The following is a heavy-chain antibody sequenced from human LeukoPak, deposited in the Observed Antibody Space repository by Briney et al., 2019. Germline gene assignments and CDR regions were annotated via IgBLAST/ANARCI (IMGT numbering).Heavy chain of an antibody. CDR1: GFTFSSYG. Sequence: GGSLRLSCAASGFTFSSYGMSWVRQAPGKGLEWASGINWNGGSTGYADSVKGRFTISRDNSKNTLYLQMNSLRAEDTAVYYCAKFDDYYDSSGYYYGFDYWGQGTLVTVSS. V-gene: IGHV3-23*01. CDR3: AKFDDYYDSSGYYYGFDY. D-gene: IGHD3-22*01. CDR2: INWNGGST. J-gene: IGHJ4*02.